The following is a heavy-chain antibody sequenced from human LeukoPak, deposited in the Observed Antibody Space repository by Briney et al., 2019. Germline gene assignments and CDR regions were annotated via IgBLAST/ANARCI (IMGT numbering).Heavy chain of an antibody. CDR1: GGSISSYY. Sequence: PSETLSLTCTVSGGSISSYYWSWIRQPAGKGLEWIGRIYTSGSTNYNPSLKSRVTLSVDTSENHFSLKLTSVTAADTAVYYCARSPQWLTNWFDPWGQGTLVTVSS. V-gene: IGHV4-4*07. D-gene: IGHD6-19*01. CDR3: ARSPQWLTNWFDP. CDR2: IYTSGST. J-gene: IGHJ5*02.